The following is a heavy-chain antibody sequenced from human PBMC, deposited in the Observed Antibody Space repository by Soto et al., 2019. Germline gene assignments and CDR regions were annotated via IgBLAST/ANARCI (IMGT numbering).Heavy chain of an antibody. CDR2: ISSSSSTI. J-gene: IGHJ6*02. D-gene: IGHD3-3*01. CDR3: ARENPDFWSGYYTQAYYYGMDV. V-gene: IGHV3-48*02. Sequence: GRSLRLSCAASGFTFSSYSMNWVRQAPGKGLEWVSYISSSSSTIYYADSVKGRFTISRDNAKNSLYLQMNSLRDEDTAVYYCARENPDFWSGYYTQAYYYGMDVWGQGTTVTVSS. CDR1: GFTFSSYS.